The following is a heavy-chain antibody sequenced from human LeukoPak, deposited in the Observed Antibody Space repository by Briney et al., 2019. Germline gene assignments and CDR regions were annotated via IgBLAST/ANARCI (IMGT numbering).Heavy chain of an antibody. Sequence: SETLSLTCTVSGGSISSYYWSYIRQPPGTGLEWIGCIHYSGSTKYNPSLKSRVTILVDTSKNQFSLKLSSVTAADTAVYYCARRTHDSSGLETFDYWGQGTLVTVSS. CDR3: ARRTHDSSGLETFDY. V-gene: IGHV4-59*01. CDR1: GGSISSYY. CDR2: IHYSGST. J-gene: IGHJ4*02. D-gene: IGHD3-22*01.